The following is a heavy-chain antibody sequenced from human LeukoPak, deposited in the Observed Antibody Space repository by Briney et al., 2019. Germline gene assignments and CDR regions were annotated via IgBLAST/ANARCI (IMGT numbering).Heavy chain of an antibody. V-gene: IGHV1-18*01. J-gene: IGHJ6*02. D-gene: IGHD6-19*01. CDR3: ARVPPGYSSGWYFPDYYYGMDV. CDR2: ISAYNGNT. CDR1: GYTFTSYG. Sequence: ASVKVSCTASGYTFTSYGISWVRQAPGQGLEWMGWISAYNGNTNYAQKLQGRVTMTTDTSTSTAYMELRSLRSDDTAVYYCARVPPGYSSGWYFPDYYYGMDVWGQGTTVTVSS.